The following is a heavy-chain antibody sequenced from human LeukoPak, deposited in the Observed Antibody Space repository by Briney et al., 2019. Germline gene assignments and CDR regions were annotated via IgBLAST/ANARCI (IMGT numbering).Heavy chain of an antibody. CDR2: IRYDGSNK. J-gene: IGHJ4*02. D-gene: IGHD3-10*01. CDR3: ARERYSYGSGYYFDY. V-gene: IGHV3-30*02. Sequence: GGSLRLSCAASGFTFSSYGMHWVRQAPGKGLEWVAFIRYDGSNKYYADSVKGRFTISRDNAKNSLYLQMNSRRAEDTAVYYCARERYSYGSGYYFDYWGQGTLVTVSS. CDR1: GFTFSSYG.